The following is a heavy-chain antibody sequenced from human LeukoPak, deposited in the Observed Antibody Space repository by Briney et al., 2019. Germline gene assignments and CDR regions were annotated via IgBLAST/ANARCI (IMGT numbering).Heavy chain of an antibody. J-gene: IGHJ4*02. D-gene: IGHD6-13*01. CDR2: ISSSGSTI. CDR1: GFTFSSYE. CDR3: ARDSSSWYFNY. V-gene: IGHV3-48*03. Sequence: GGSLRLSCAASGFTFSSYEMHWVRQAPRKGLEWVSYISSSGSTIYYADSVKGRFTISRDNAKNSLYLQMNSLRAEDTAVYYCARDSSSWYFNYWGQGNLVTVSS.